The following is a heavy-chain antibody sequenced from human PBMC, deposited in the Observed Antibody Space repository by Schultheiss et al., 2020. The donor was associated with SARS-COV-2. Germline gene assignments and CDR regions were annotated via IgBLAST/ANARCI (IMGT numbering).Heavy chain of an antibody. CDR2: INPNSGGT. V-gene: IGHV1-2*06. Sequence: ASVKVSCKASGYTFTSYDINWVRQAPGQGLEWMGRINPNSGGTNYAQKFQGRVTMTRDTSISTAYMELSRLRSDDTAVYYCARDIAGSLRGGWFDPWGQGTLVTVSS. CDR1: GYTFTSYD. J-gene: IGHJ5*02. D-gene: IGHD2-15*01. CDR3: ARDIAGSLRGGWFDP.